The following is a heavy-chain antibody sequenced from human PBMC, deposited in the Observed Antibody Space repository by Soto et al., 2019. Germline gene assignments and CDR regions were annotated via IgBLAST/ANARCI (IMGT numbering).Heavy chain of an antibody. CDR2: INPNSGVT. J-gene: IGHJ5*02. Sequence: VLLVQSGAEVKRPGASVKVSCKTSGYIFSGYYIHWVRQAPGQGLEWMGWINPNSGVTNYAQKFQGRVSMTTDTSTTTAYMELRSLRSDDTAVYYCARVVPGAEAWFGPWGQGTLVTVSS. CDR3: ARVVPGAEAWFGP. V-gene: IGHV1-2*02. D-gene: IGHD2-2*01. CDR1: GYIFSGYY.